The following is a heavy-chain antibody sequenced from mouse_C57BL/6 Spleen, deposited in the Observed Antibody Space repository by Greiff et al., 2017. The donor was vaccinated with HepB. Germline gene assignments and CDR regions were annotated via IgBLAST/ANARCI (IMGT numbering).Heavy chain of an antibody. D-gene: IGHD1-1*01. V-gene: IGHV1-69*01. J-gene: IGHJ3*01. CDR3: ARSGYSWFAY. Sequence: QVQLQQPGAELVMPGASVKLSCKASGYTFTSYWMHWVKQRPGQGLEWIGEIDPSDSYTNYNQKFKGKSTLTVDKSSSTAYMQHSSLTSEDSAVYYCARSGYSWFAYWGQGTLVTVSA. CDR2: IDPSDSYT. CDR1: GYTFTSYW.